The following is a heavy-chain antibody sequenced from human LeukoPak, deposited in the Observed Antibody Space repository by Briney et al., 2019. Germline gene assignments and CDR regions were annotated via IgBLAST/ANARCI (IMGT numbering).Heavy chain of an antibody. CDR2: ISAYNGNT. D-gene: IGHD3-9*01. CDR1: GYTFTSYG. CDR3: ARSPTRDLLRYFDLGLDYYYYGMDV. J-gene: IGHJ6*02. Sequence: ASVKVSCKASGYTFTSYGISWVRQAPGQGLEWVGWISAYNGNTNYAQKLQGRVTMTTDTSTSTAYMELRSLRSDDTAVYYCARSPTRDLLRYFDLGLDYYYYGMDVWGQGTTVTVSS. V-gene: IGHV1-18*01.